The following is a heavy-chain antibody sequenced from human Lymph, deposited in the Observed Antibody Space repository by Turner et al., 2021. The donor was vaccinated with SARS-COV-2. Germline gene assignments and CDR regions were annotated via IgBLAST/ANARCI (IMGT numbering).Heavy chain of an antibody. D-gene: IGHD3-16*01. CDR3: AKDLGTGYYYYGMDV. Sequence: EVQLVESGGGWVHHGRSLRLSCAASGFTFVDYAMHWVRQAPGKGLEWVSSISWHSGSIGYADSVKGRFTISRDNAKNSLYLQMNSLRAEDTALYYCAKDLGTGYYYYGMDVWGQGTTVTVSS. J-gene: IGHJ6*02. CDR2: ISWHSGSI. CDR1: GFTFVDYA. V-gene: IGHV3-9*01.